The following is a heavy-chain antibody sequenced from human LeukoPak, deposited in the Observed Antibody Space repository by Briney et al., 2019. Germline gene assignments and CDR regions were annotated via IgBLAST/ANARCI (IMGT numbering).Heavy chain of an antibody. CDR3: ARLTVDWYFDL. V-gene: IGHV4-39*01. CDR1: GASISSRSYY. D-gene: IGHD4-11*01. CDR2: IYYSGST. Sequence: SETLSLTCTVSGASISSRSYYWSWIRQPPGKGLEWIGSIYYSGSTYYNSSLKSRVTISVDKSKNQFSLKLSSVTAADTAVYYCARLTVDWYFDLWGRGTLVTVSS. J-gene: IGHJ2*01.